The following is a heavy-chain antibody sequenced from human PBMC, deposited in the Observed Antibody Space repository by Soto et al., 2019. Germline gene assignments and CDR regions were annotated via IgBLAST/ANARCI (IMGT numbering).Heavy chain of an antibody. Sequence: LSLTCSVSGGTINSGDYFWSWIRQPPGKGLEWIGSIFYTGSTYYSPSLKSRASMSMDTSKNLFSLKVSGVSAADTAVYYCATSQKGYNWNYFDHWGQGALVTVSS. V-gene: IGHV4-30-4*01. CDR1: GGTINSGDYF. CDR2: IFYTGST. D-gene: IGHD1-20*01. CDR3: ATSQKGYNWNYFDH. J-gene: IGHJ4*02.